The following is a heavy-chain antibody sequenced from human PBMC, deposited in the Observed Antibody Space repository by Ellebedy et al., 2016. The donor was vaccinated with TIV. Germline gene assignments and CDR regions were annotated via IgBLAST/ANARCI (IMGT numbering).Heavy chain of an antibody. D-gene: IGHD3-22*01. J-gene: IGHJ4*02. V-gene: IGHV4-59*08. Sequence: MPSETLSLTCTVSGGSISSYYWTWIRQPPGKGPEWIGYIYHNGNTNYNPSLKSRVTISVDTSKNQFSLKLSSVTAADTAVYYCARQYNYGTSGYYVDYWGQGTLLTVSS. CDR1: GGSISSYY. CDR2: IYHNGNT. CDR3: ARQYNYGTSGYYVDY.